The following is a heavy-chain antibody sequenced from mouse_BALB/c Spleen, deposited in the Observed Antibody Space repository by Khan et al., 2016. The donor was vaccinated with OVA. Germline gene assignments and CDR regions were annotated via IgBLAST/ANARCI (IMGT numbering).Heavy chain of an antibody. CDR2: IYPGTDNT. Sequence: QVQLKQSGAELVRPGASVKLSCKTSGYIFTSYWLHWVKQRSGQGLEWIARIYPGTDNTSYNEKFKDKATLTSDKSSSTAYMQLSSLTSEDSAVYYCARGEALYYVDYWGEGTTLTVSS. J-gene: IGHJ2*01. CDR3: ARGEALYYVDY. CDR1: GYIFTSYW. V-gene: IGHV1-76*01. D-gene: IGHD3-2*02.